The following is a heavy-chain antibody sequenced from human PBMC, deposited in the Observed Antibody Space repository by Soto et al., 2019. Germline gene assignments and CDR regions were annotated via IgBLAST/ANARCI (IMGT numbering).Heavy chain of an antibody. J-gene: IGHJ4*02. D-gene: IGHD3-3*01. CDR2: IWYDGSNK. V-gene: IGHV3-33*01. CDR1: GFTFSSCV. Sequence: PGGSLRLSWAASGFTFSSCVMHWVRQAPGKGLEWVAVIWYDGSNKYYADSVKGRFTISRDNSKNTLYLQMNSLRAEDTAVYYCARDGGDFWSGYYQNYFDYWGQGTLVTVSS. CDR3: ARDGGDFWSGYYQNYFDY.